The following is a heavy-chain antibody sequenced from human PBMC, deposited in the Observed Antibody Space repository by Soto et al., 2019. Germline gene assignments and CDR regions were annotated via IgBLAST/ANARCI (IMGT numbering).Heavy chain of an antibody. V-gene: IGHV3-48*03. D-gene: IGHD3-22*01. J-gene: IGHJ4*02. CDR2: ISSSGSTI. CDR3: ARGNVYYDSSGYLKY. CDR1: GFTFSSYE. Sequence: EVQLVESGGGLVQPGGSLRLSCAASGFTFSSYEMNWVRQAPGKGLEWVSYISSSGSTIYYADSVKGRFTISRDNAKNSLYLQMNSLRAEDTAVYYCARGNVYYDSSGYLKYWGQGTLVTVSS.